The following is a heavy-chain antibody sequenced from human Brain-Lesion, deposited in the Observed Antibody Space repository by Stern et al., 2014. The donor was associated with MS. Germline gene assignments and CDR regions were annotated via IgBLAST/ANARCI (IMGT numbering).Heavy chain of an antibody. D-gene: IGHD4-23*01. V-gene: IGHV3-74*01. CDR3: ARDHFDNGGKTNGMDV. CDR2: IKSDGSKT. J-gene: IGHJ6*02. Sequence: EMQLVESGGALVQPGGSLRLSCVVSGFTFSDYWMHWVRHAPGKGLVWVSRIKSDGSKTNYADFVKGRFTISRDNAKNTLYLQMNSLRVDDTAVYYCARDHFDNGGKTNGMDVWGQGTTVTVSS. CDR1: GFTFSDYW.